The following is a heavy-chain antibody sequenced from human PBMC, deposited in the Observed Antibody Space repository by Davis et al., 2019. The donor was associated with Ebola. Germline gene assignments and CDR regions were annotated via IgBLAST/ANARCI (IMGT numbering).Heavy chain of an antibody. CDR1: AYTFTSYG. CDR2: ISAYNGNT. CDR3: ARESCSGGSCYSTFDY. V-gene: IGHV1-18*01. J-gene: IGHJ4*02. D-gene: IGHD2-15*01. Sequence: AASVKVSCKASAYTFTSYGISWVRQAPGQGLEWMGWISAYNGNTNYAQKFQGRVTMTRDTSTSTVYMELSSLRSEDTAVYYCARESCSGGSCYSTFDYWGQGILVTVSS.